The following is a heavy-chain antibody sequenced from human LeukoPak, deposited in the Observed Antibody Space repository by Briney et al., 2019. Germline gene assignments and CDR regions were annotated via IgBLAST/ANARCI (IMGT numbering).Heavy chain of an antibody. D-gene: IGHD6-19*01. CDR1: GYTFTDYY. CDR2: VDPEDGET. Sequence: ASVKISCKVSGYTFTDYYMHWAQQAPGKGLECMGLVDPEDGETICAEKFQGRVTITADTSTDTAYMELSSLRSEDTAVYYCATEGLIAVAGTVAFDIWGQGTMVTVSS. CDR3: ATEGLIAVAGTVAFDI. V-gene: IGHV1-69-2*01. J-gene: IGHJ3*02.